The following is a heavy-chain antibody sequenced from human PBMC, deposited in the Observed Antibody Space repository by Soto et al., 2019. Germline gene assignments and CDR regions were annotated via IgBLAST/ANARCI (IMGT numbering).Heavy chain of an antibody. Sequence: GASVKVSCKASGGTFSSYAISWVRQAPGQGLEWMGGIIPIFGTANYAQKFQGRVTITADESTSTAYMELSSLRSEDTAVYYCARWGITTGTTLRPYYGMDVWGQGTTVTVSS. V-gene: IGHV1-69*13. CDR1: GGTFSSYA. CDR3: ARWGITTGTTLRPYYGMDV. CDR2: IIPIFGTA. D-gene: IGHD1-1*01. J-gene: IGHJ6*02.